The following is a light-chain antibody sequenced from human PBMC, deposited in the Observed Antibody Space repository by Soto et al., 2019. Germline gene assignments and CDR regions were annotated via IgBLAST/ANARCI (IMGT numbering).Light chain of an antibody. CDR2: GAT. J-gene: IGKJ3*01. CDR3: QQLNSYPRT. V-gene: IGKV3-15*01. CDR1: QNVLSD. Sequence: EILLTQSPATLSVSPGETATLSCRASQNVLSDLAWYQQKPGQAPRLLVYGATTRATDAPAKFRGSGSGTEFSLTISSLQSEDFATYYCQQLNSYPRTFGPGTKVDIK.